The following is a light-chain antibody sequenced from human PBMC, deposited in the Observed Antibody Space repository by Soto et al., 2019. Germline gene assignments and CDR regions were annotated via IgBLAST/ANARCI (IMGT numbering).Light chain of an antibody. CDR3: AAWDDSLRGWV. CDR1: SSNIGRNT. Sequence: QSVLTQPPSASGTPGQRVTISCFGSSSNIGRNTVNWFQQLPGTAPKLLIYSNNQRPSGVPDRFSGSKSGTSASLAINGLHSGDEADYYCAAWDDSLRGWVFGGGAKVTVL. CDR2: SNN. V-gene: IGLV1-44*01. J-gene: IGLJ3*02.